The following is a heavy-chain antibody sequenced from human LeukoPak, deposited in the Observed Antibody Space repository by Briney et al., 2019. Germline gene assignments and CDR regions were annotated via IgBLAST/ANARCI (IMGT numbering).Heavy chain of an antibody. Sequence: GGSLRLSCAASGFTFSSYGMHWVRQAPEKGLEWVAHIKQDGSQKYYVDSVRGRFTISRDNTKNSVYLQMNSLRAEDTAVYYCVSWRDSGDKNSWGQGTLVTVSS. J-gene: IGHJ5*02. D-gene: IGHD4-23*01. CDR2: IKQDGSQK. V-gene: IGHV3-7*01. CDR1: GFTFSSYG. CDR3: VSWRDSGDKNS.